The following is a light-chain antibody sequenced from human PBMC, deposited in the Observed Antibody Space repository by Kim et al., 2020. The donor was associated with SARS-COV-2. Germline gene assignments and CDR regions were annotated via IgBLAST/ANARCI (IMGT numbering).Light chain of an antibody. CDR2: GKN. Sequence: SSELTQDPAVSVALGHTVRITCQGDSLRRFYASWYQLKPGQAPVFVLYGKNNRPSGIPDRFSGSSSGNTASMTITGAQAEDEADYYCSSRDSSGKSYVFG. V-gene: IGLV3-19*01. CDR1: SLRRFY. J-gene: IGLJ1*01. CDR3: SSRDSSGKSYV.